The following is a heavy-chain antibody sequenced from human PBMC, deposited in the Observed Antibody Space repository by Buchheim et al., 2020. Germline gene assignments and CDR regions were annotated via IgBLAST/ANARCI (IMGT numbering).Heavy chain of an antibody. V-gene: IGHV3-21*01. CDR3: ARAGTMVRGAGSADI. CDR2: ISSSSSYI. D-gene: IGHD3-10*01. Sequence: EVQLVESGGGLVKPGGSLRLSCAASGFTFSSYSMNWVRQAPGKGLEWVSSISSSSSYIYYADSVKGRFTISRDNAKNTLYLQMSSLRAEDTAVYYCARAGTMVRGAGSADIWGQGT. J-gene: IGHJ3*02. CDR1: GFTFSSYS.